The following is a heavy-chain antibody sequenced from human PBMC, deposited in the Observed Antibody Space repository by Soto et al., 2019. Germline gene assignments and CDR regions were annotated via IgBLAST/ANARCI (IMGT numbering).Heavy chain of an antibody. D-gene: IGHD2-8*01. V-gene: IGHV3-23*01. CDR2: ISASGSTT. CDR1: GFTFSDYA. J-gene: IGHJ4*02. CDR3: AKGTRYCVNGVCAVLDY. Sequence: EVQVLDSGGGLVQPGGSLRLSCAASGFTFSDYAMNWVRQSPGKGLEWVSAISASGSTTYYTDSVKGRFTISRDNSKNTLYLQMDSLGAEDTAVYYCAKGTRYCVNGVCAVLDYWGPGTLVTVSS.